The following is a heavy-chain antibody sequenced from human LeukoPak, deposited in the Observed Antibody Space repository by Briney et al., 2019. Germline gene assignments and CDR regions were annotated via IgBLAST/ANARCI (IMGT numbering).Heavy chain of an antibody. J-gene: IGHJ4*02. CDR2: INHSGST. CDR1: GGSFSGYY. V-gene: IGHV4-34*01. CDR3: SRIYGDCDFDY. D-gene: IGHD4-17*01. Sequence: SETLSLTCAVSGGSFSGYYWSWIRQPPGKGLEWIGEINHSGSTNYNPSLKSRVTISVDTSKNQFSLKLSSLTAPDTAVYYFSRIYGDCDFDYWGQGTLVTVSS.